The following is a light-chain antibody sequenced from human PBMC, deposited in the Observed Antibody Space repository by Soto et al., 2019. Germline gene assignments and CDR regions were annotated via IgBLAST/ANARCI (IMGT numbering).Light chain of an antibody. V-gene: IGLV2-14*01. CDR3: SSYTSSSTRV. CDR2: DVN. Sequence: QSALTQPASVSGSPGQSITISCTGTSSDVGGYKYVSWYQQNPGKAPKLMIYDVNNRPSGVSYRFSGSKSGNTASLTISGLQAEDEADYYCSSYTSSSTRVFGTGTKLTVL. J-gene: IGLJ1*01. CDR1: SSDVGGYKY.